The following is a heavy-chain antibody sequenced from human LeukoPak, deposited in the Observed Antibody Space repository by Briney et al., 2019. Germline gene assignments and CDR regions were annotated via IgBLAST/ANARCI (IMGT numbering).Heavy chain of an antibody. CDR1: GFTFSSYG. Sequence: GGSLRLSCAASGFTFSSYGMHWFRQAPGKGLEWVAFIRYDGSNKYYADSVKGRFTISRDNSKNTLYLQMNSLRAEDTAVYYCAKGAYYFDYWGQGTLVTVSS. CDR2: IRYDGSNK. D-gene: IGHD4/OR15-4a*01. J-gene: IGHJ4*02. V-gene: IGHV3-30*02. CDR3: AKGAYYFDY.